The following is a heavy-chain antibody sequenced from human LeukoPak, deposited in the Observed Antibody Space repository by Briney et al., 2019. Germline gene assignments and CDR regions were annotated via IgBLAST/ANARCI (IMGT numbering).Heavy chain of an antibody. J-gene: IGHJ4*02. Sequence: GGSLRLSCAASGFTFSSYSMNWVRQAPGKGLEWVSSISSSSSYIYYADSVKGRSTISRDNAKNSLYLQMNSLRAEDTAVYYCAGEENYYGSGSYRYWGQGTLVTVSS. CDR1: GFTFSSYS. CDR3: AGEENYYGSGSYRY. CDR2: ISSSSSYI. V-gene: IGHV3-21*01. D-gene: IGHD3-10*01.